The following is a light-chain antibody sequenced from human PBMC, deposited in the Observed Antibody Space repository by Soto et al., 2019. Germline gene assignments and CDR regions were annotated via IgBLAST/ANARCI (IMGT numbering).Light chain of an antibody. V-gene: IGKV3-20*01. CDR1: QSVRGNY. J-gene: IGKJ2*01. CDR2: EAS. CDR3: QQYANSPFT. Sequence: FVLTQSPGTLSFSPVQRSTISSSSSQSVRGNYVAWYQQKPGQAPRVLIFEASKRATGTPDRFSGSGSGTDFTLSISRLEPEDFAVYYCQQYANSPFTFGQGTKVDIK.